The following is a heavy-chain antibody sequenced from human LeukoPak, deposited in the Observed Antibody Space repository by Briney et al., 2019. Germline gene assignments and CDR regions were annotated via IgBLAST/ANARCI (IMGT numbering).Heavy chain of an antibody. J-gene: IGHJ4*02. CDR3: ARDMDTAMVIDY. D-gene: IGHD5-18*01. CDR2: ISSSGSTI. Sequence: GGSLRLSCAASGFTFSDYYMSWIRQAPGKGLEWVSYISSSGSTIYYADSVKGRITISRDNAKNSLYLQMNSLRAEDTAVYYCARDMDTAMVIDYWDQGTLVTVSS. CDR1: GFTFSDYY. V-gene: IGHV3-11*01.